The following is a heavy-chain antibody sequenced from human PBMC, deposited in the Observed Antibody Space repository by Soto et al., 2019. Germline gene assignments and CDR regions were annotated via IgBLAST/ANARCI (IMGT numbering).Heavy chain of an antibody. CDR1: GFTFSSYG. D-gene: IGHD2-15*01. CDR3: ARDRGSCSGGSCYSLLLSFDF. CDR2: IWYDGSNK. Sequence: QVQLVESGGGVVQPGRSLRLSCAASGFTFSSYGMHWVRQAPGKGLEWVAVIWYDGSNKYYADSVKGRFTISRDNSKNTLYLKMNSLRSEDTDVYYCARDRGSCSGGSCYSLLLSFDFWGRGTLVTVSS. J-gene: IGHJ4*01. V-gene: IGHV3-33*01.